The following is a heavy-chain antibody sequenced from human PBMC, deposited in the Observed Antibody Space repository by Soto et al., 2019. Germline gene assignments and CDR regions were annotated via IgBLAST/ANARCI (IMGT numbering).Heavy chain of an antibody. CDR2: ISGSGGST. D-gene: IGHD3-22*01. V-gene: IGHV3-23*01. CDR3: ATRGVVVIHFDY. J-gene: IGHJ4*02. CDR1: GGSIRNVY. Sequence: PSETLSLTCTVSGGSIRNVYWSWVRQAPGKGLEWVSAISGSGGSTYYADSVKGRFTISRDNSKNTLYLQMNSLRAEDTAVYYCATRGVVVIHFDYWGQGTLVTVSS.